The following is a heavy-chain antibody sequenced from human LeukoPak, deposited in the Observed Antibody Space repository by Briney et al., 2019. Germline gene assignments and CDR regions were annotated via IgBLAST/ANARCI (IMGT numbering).Heavy chain of an antibody. CDR2: ISGSGGST. V-gene: IGHV3-23*01. CDR3: AKYDYVWGSYRRSVDY. CDR1: GFTFSSYA. J-gene: IGHJ4*02. Sequence: GGSLRLSCAASGFTFSSYAMSWVRQAPGKGLEWVSAISGSGGSTYYADSVKGRFTISRDNSKNTLYLQMNSLRAEDTAVYYCAKYDYVWGSYRRSVDYWGQGTLVTVSS. D-gene: IGHD3-16*02.